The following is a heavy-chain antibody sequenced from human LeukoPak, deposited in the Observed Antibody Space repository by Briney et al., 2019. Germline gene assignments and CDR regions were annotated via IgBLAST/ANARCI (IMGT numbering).Heavy chain of an antibody. V-gene: IGHV3-11*04. J-gene: IGHJ4*02. CDR2: ISGSGSTI. Sequence: KPGRSLRLSCAASGFNFGDYYMSWIRQAPGKGLEWLTHISGSGSTIQYADSVKGRFIISRDNAENSLYLQMNSLRGEDTAVYYCARSWGVVAFDYWGQGTLVTVTS. CDR3: ARSWGVVAFDY. D-gene: IGHD3-16*01. CDR1: GFNFGDYY.